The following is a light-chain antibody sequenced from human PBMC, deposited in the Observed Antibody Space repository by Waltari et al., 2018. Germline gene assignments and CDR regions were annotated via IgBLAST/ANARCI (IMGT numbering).Light chain of an antibody. J-gene: IGLJ2*01. CDR2: EDT. CDR1: SRALGDYKL. Sequence: QSALTQPASVSGSPGQSTTIPCTGTSRALGDYKLFPWYQQHPGEAPKVIIYEDTKRPSGVSGRFSASKSGNTASLTISGLQAEDEADYHCCSYVDSRTFVFGGGTRLTVL. CDR3: CSYVDSRTFV. V-gene: IGLV2-23*02.